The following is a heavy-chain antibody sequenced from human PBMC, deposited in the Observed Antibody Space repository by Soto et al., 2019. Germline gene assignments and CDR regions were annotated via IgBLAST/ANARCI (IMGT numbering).Heavy chain of an antibody. J-gene: IGHJ6*02. D-gene: IGHD3-3*01. Sequence: PSETLSLTCTVSGGSISSGGYYWSWIRQHPGKGLEWIGYIYYSGSTYYNPSLKSRVTISVDTSKNQFSLKLSSVTAADTAVYYCARAGFWSGYYSSDYYYGMDVWGQGTTVTV. V-gene: IGHV4-31*03. CDR3: ARAGFWSGYYSSDYYYGMDV. CDR2: IYYSGST. CDR1: GGSISSGGYY.